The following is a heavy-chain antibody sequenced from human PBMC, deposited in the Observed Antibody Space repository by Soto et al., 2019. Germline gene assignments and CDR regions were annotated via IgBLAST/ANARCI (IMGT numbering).Heavy chain of an antibody. V-gene: IGHV4-59*08. J-gene: IGHJ3*02. CDR1: GCSISSYY. Sequence: SETLSLTCTVSGCSISSYYWSWSRQPPGKGLEWIGYIYYSGSTNYNPSLKSRVTISVDTSKNQFSLKLSSVTAADTAVYYCARPYDEDAFDSWGQGTMVTGSS. CDR3: ARPYDEDAFDS. D-gene: IGHD3-22*01. CDR2: IYYSGST.